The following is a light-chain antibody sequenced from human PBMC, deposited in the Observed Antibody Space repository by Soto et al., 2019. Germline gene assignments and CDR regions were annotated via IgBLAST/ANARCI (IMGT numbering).Light chain of an antibody. V-gene: IGKV3-15*01. Sequence: IVMTQSPATLSVSPGDRATLSCRASHSVGSNVAWYQQKPGQAPRLLIYVASTRATGIPARFSGSGSGTEFTLTISSLQSEDFAMYFCQQYNTWPPFAFGPGTKVDIK. CDR1: HSVGSN. J-gene: IGKJ3*01. CDR3: QQYNTWPPFA. CDR2: VAS.